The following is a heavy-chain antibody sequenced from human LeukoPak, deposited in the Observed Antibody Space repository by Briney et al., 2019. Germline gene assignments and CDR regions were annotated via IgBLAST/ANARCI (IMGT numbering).Heavy chain of an antibody. D-gene: IGHD6-19*01. CDR2: IYPGDSDT. CDR1: GYRFTSYW. CDR3: ARGSRAVAVAVNFDY. Sequence: GESLKISCKGSGYRFTSYWIAWVRQMPGKGLEWMGIIYPGDSDTRYSPSFQGQVTISADKSISTAYLQWSSLKASDTAMYYCARGSRAVAVAVNFDYWGQGTLVTVSS. V-gene: IGHV5-51*01. J-gene: IGHJ4*02.